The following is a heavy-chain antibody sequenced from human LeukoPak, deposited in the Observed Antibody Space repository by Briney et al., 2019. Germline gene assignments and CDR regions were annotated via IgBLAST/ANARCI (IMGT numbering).Heavy chain of an antibody. D-gene: IGHD6-13*01. CDR1: GGSISSSSYY. CDR3: ARGRRQQLELDY. Sequence: SETLSHTCTVSGGSISSSSYYWGWIRQPPGKGLEWIGSIYYSGSTYYNPSLKSRVTISVDTSKNQFSLKLSSVTAADTAVYYCARGRRQQLELDYWGQGTLVTVSS. CDR2: IYYSGST. V-gene: IGHV4-39*07. J-gene: IGHJ4*02.